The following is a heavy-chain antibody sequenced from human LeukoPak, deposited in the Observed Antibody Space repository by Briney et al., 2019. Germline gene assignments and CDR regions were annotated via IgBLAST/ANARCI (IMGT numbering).Heavy chain of an antibody. J-gene: IGHJ4*02. Sequence: LPGGSLRLSCAASGFTFGGSAMHWVRQASGKGLEWVGRIRSKANSYATAYAASVKGRFTISRDDSKNTAYLQMNSLKTEDTAVYYCTTLTSGSHFYWGQGTLVTVSS. CDR3: TTLTSGSHFY. CDR2: IRSKANSYAT. CDR1: GFTFGGSA. D-gene: IGHD1-26*01. V-gene: IGHV3-73*01.